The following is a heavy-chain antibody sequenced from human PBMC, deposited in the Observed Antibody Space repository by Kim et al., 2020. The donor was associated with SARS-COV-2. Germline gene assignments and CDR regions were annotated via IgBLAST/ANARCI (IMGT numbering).Heavy chain of an antibody. CDR1: GGSISSTNW. Sequence: SETLSLTCAVSGGSISSTNWWTWVRQPPGKWLEWIGEIYHSGSTNYNPSLSSRVTISADKSKNHFSLKLTSVTAADTAVYYCASAISRTVDYWGQGTLVTVSS. CDR2: IYHSGST. J-gene: IGHJ4*02. V-gene: IGHV4-4*02. D-gene: IGHD3-9*01. CDR3: ASAISRTVDY.